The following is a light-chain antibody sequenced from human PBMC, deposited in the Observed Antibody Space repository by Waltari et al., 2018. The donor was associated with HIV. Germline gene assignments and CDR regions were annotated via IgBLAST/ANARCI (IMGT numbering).Light chain of an antibody. Sequence: QSALTQPASVSGSPGQSITISCTGTDNDVGDYNYVSWYQQHPGNAPKLIIYDVTKRPSGVSRRFFGYKSGNLASLTISGLQAEDEGDYFCSSYSSSTTSVIFGGGTTLTVL. CDR1: DNDVGDYNY. J-gene: IGLJ2*01. CDR3: SSYSSSTTSVI. V-gene: IGLV2-14*03. CDR2: DVT.